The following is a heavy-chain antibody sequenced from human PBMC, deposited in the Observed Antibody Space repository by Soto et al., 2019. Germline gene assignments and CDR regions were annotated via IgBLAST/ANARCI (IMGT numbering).Heavy chain of an antibody. Sequence: GGSLRLSCAASGFTFSSYAMSWVRQAPGKGLEWVSAISGSGGSTYYADSAKGRFTISRDNSKNTLYLQMNSLRAEDTAVYYCARGSGSYYYFYFDYWGQGTLVTVSS. V-gene: IGHV3-23*01. D-gene: IGHD1-26*01. CDR3: ARGSGSYYYFYFDY. J-gene: IGHJ4*02. CDR1: GFTFSSYA. CDR2: ISGSGGST.